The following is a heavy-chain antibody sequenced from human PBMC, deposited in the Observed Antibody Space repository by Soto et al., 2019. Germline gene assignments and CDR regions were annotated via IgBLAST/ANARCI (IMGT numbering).Heavy chain of an antibody. CDR3: ARDRGKHFRNQGLDY. CDR1: GFTFSSYG. D-gene: IGHD3-3*02. J-gene: IGHJ4*02. V-gene: IGHV3-33*01. Sequence: GGSLRLSCAASGFTFSSYGMHWVRQAPGKGLEWVAVIWYDGSNKYYADSVKGRFTISRDNSKNTLYLQMNSLRAEDTAVYYCARDRGKHFRNQGLDYWGQGTLVTVSS. CDR2: IWYDGSNK.